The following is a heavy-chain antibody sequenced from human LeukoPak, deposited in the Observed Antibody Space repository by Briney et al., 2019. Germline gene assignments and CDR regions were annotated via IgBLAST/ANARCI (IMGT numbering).Heavy chain of an antibody. Sequence: GGSLRLSCAASGFXFSNYWITWVRQAPGKGLEWVADIKADGSEKYYVDSVKGRFTISRDNAKNSLYLQMNSLRAEDTAVYYCARGDLYGSGRPEYYFDYWGQGTLVTVSS. CDR3: ARGDLYGSGRPEYYFDY. D-gene: IGHD3-10*01. V-gene: IGHV3-7*05. CDR2: IKADGSEK. J-gene: IGHJ4*02. CDR1: GFXFSNYW.